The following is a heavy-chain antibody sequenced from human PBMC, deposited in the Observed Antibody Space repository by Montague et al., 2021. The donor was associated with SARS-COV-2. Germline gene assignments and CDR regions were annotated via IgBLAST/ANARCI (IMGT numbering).Heavy chain of an antibody. D-gene: IGHD4-23*01. CDR2: XFWNDDK. CDR3: ARSYGTTVVTRAFDY. CDR1: GFSLISDGVG. J-gene: IGHJ4*02. V-gene: IGHV2-5*01. Sequence: PALVKPTQTLTLTCTFSGFSLISDGVGVGWIRQPPGKALEWLALXFWNDDKRYNSSLKNRLTVTKDTSKNQVVLTMTNMDPLDTATYYCARSYGTTVVTRAFDYWGQGTLVTVSS.